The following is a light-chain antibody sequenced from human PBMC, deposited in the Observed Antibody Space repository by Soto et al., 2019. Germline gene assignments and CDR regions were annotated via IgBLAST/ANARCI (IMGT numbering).Light chain of an antibody. CDR2: DAS. J-gene: IGKJ5*01. CDR3: QQYNNWPIT. CDR1: QSVSRN. Sequence: EIVMTQSPATLSVSPGERATLSSRASQSVSRNLAWYQQKPGQAPRLLIYDASTRATGTPARFSGSGSGTKFTLSISSLQSEDFAVYSCQQYNNWPITFGQGTRLEIK. V-gene: IGKV3D-15*01.